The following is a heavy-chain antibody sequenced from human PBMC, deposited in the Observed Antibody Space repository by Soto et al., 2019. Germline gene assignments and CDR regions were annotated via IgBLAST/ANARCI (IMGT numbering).Heavy chain of an antibody. Sequence: SVNVSCKASGGGNLRDYRTTRVRRAPGQGLEWMGGIIPKLGSANYAQNFQGRVTVTADESTNTVYMELRSLRSDDTAVYYCARGGDSYNFGAVYWGQGTPVTVSS. CDR2: IIPKLGSA. D-gene: IGHD2-21*01. V-gene: IGHV1-69*13. CDR3: ARGGDSYNFGAVY. CDR1: GGGNLRDYR. J-gene: IGHJ4*02.